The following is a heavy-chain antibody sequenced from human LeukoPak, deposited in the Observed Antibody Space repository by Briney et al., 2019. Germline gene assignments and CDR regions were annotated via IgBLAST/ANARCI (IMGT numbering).Heavy chain of an antibody. CDR3: AKEKGANWDPFDY. CDR1: GFTFDDFG. J-gene: IGHJ4*02. CDR2: INWNGETI. Sequence: GGSLRLSCATSGFTFDDFGMAWVRQVPGKGPEWVSGINWNGETIAYRDSVKGRFTISRDSARRSVYLQMNSLRDENTALYYCAKEKGANWDPFDYWGRGTLVIVSS. V-gene: IGHV3-20*04. D-gene: IGHD7-27*01.